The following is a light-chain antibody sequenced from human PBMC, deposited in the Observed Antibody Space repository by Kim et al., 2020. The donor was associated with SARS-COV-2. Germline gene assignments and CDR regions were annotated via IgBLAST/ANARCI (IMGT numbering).Light chain of an antibody. CDR1: QSVSSY. J-gene: IGKJ4*01. CDR3: QQRSNWLT. CDR2: DAS. Sequence: SLSPGERATLSCRASQSVSSYLAWYQQKPGQAPRLLIYDASNRATGIPARFSGSGSGTVFTLTISSLEPEDFAVYYCQQRSNWLTFGGGTKVDIK. V-gene: IGKV3-11*01.